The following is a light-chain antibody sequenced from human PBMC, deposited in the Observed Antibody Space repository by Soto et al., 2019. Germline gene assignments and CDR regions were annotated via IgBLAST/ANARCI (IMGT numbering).Light chain of an antibody. CDR1: QSINSD. J-gene: IGKJ1*01. CDR3: QQRNMWPRT. CDR2: DAS. Sequence: EIVLTQSPATLSLSPGERATLSCRASQSINSDLAGYQQRPGQAPRLLIYDASNRAPGIPARFGGSGSGADFTLSISSLEPEDFAVYHCQQRNMWPRTFGQGTRVEIK. V-gene: IGKV3-11*01.